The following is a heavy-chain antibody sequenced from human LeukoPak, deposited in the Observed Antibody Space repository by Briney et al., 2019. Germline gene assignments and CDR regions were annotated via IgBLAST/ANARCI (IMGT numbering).Heavy chain of an antibody. Sequence: PSETLSLTCAVSGDSISSGAYSWSWIRQPPGKGLEWIGYIYHSGSTYYNPSLKSRAIISVDRSKNQFSLKLSSVTAADTAVYYCARAANYYDSSGYYFYFDYWGQGTLVTVSS. CDR3: ARAANYYDSSGYYFYFDY. D-gene: IGHD3-22*01. J-gene: IGHJ4*02. V-gene: IGHV4-30-2*01. CDR1: GDSISSGAYS. CDR2: IYHSGST.